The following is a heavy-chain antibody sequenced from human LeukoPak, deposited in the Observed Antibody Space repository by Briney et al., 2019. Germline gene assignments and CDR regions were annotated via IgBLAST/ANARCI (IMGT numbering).Heavy chain of an antibody. CDR3: ARGRDYYDSSYYFDY. D-gene: IGHD3-22*01. J-gene: IGHJ4*02. Sequence: SVKVSCKASGGTFSSYAISWVRQAPGQGLEWMGGIIPIFGTANYAQKFQGRVTITADESTSTAYMELSSLRSEDTAVYYCARGRDYYDSSYYFDYWGQGTLVTVAS. V-gene: IGHV1-69*13. CDR1: GGTFSSYA. CDR2: IIPIFGTA.